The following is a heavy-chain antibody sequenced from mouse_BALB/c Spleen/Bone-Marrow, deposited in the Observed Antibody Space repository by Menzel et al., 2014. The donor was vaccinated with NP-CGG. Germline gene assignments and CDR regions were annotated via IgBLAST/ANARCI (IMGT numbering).Heavy chain of an antibody. Sequence: EVQLQQSGAELVKPGASVKLSCTASGFNIXDTYIHWVKQRPEQGLEWIGRIDPANGNTKYDPKFQGKATITTDTSSNTAYLQLSSLTSEDTAVYYCAPYYYGRSSFACWGQGTLVTVSA. CDR2: IDPANGNT. CDR3: APYYYGRSSFAC. J-gene: IGHJ3*01. V-gene: IGHV14-3*02. CDR1: GFNIXDTY. D-gene: IGHD1-1*01.